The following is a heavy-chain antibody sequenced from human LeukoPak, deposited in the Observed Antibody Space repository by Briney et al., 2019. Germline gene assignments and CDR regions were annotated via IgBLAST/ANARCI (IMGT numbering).Heavy chain of an antibody. J-gene: IGHJ4*02. Sequence: GASVKVSCKASGYTFTGYYMHWVRQAPGQGLEWMGWIYPNSGATKYAQKFQGRVTMPRDTSISTAYMELSGLRSDDTAVYYCGTLLSNGPFDYWGQGSLVTVSS. V-gene: IGHV1-2*02. CDR2: IYPNSGAT. CDR3: GTLLSNGPFDY. CDR1: GYTFTGYY.